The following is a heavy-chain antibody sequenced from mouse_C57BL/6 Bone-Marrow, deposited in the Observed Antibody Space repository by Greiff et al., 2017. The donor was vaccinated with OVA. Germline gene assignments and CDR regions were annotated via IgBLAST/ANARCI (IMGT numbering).Heavy chain of an antibody. CDR1: GFTFSDYY. CDR3: ASHIYYGDVPWFAY. D-gene: IGHD2-13*01. CDR2: ISNGGGST. V-gene: IGHV5-12*01. J-gene: IGHJ3*01. Sequence: EVKLMESGGGLVQPGGSLKLSCAASGFTFSDYYMYWVRQTPEKRLEWVAYISNGGGSTYYPDTVKGRFTLSRDNAKNTLYLQLSRLKSEDTAKYYGASHIYYGDVPWFAYWGRGTLVTVSA.